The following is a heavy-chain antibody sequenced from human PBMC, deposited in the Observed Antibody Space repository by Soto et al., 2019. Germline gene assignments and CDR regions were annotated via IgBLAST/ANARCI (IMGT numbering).Heavy chain of an antibody. V-gene: IGHV4-31*03. Sequence: QVQLQESGPGLVKPSQTLSLTCIVSGGSISSNDFYWSWIRQHPGKGLEWIGYIYYSGNTYYNPSLKSRVPILVATSKNQFSLQVSSGTAADTAVYYCARLSGSWLSWFDPWGQGTLVTVSS. CDR1: GGSISSNDFY. J-gene: IGHJ5*02. CDR2: IYYSGNT. D-gene: IGHD6-13*01. CDR3: ARLSGSWLSWFDP.